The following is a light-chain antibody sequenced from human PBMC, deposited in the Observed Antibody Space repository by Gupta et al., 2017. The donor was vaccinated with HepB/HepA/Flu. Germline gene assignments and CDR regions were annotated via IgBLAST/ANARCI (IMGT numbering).Light chain of an antibody. CDR2: TSN. Sequence: QSVLTQPPSVSGTPGQRVTISCSGSSSNIGGNAVNWYQQFPGTAPNLLIYTSNQRPSGVPDRFSGSRSGTSASLAISGLQAEDEADYYCVTWDESLNGWVFGGGTKLTVL. V-gene: IGLV1-44*01. CDR1: SSNIGGNA. CDR3: VTWDESLNGWV. J-gene: IGLJ3*02.